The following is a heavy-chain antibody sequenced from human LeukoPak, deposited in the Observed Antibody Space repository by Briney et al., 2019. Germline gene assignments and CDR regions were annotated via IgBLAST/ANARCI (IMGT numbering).Heavy chain of an antibody. J-gene: IGHJ4*02. D-gene: IGHD3-9*01. CDR3: ARVVDILTGRDTALDY. Sequence: GASVKVSCKASGYTFSGYYIHWVRQAPGQGLEWMGWINPNTGGTNFAQNFQGRVTMTTVTSISTAYMELSRLRSDDTAVYYCARVVDILTGRDTALDYWGQGTLVTVSS. CDR1: GYTFSGYY. CDR2: INPNTGGT. V-gene: IGHV1-2*02.